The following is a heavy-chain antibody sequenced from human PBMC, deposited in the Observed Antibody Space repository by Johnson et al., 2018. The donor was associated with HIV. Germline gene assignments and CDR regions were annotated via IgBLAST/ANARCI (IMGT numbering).Heavy chain of an antibody. V-gene: IGHV3-30*14. CDR1: GFTFSSYP. D-gene: IGHD5-18*01. J-gene: IGHJ3*02. Sequence: QEKLVESGGGVVQPGRSLRLSCAASGFTFSSYPMHWVRQAPGKGLEWVAFISYDGNSKYFADYVTGRFTISRDNSKNTLYLQMNSLRAEDTAVYYCLFGGYSYGLAFDIWGQGTMVTVSS. CDR3: LFGGYSYGLAFDI. CDR2: ISYDGNSK.